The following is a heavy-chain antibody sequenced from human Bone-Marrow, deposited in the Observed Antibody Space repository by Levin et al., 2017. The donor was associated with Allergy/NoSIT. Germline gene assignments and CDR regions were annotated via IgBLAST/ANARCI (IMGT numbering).Heavy chain of an antibody. CDR2: ISYDGSNK. Sequence: GGSLRLSCVVSGFTFSTYGMHWVRQAPGKGLDWVAVISYDGSNKYYADSVEGRFTISRDNSKNTLYLQINSLRAEDTAVYYCAKEAWAYDSSGYAAFDIWGQGTMVTVSS. J-gene: IGHJ3*02. CDR1: GFTFSTYG. V-gene: IGHV3-30*18. D-gene: IGHD3-22*01. CDR3: AKEAWAYDSSGYAAFDI.